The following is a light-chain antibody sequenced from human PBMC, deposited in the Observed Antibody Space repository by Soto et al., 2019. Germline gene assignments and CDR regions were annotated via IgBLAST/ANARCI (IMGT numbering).Light chain of an antibody. CDR2: AAS. V-gene: IGKV1-12*01. Sequence: DIQMTQSPSSVSASLGDRVTITCRASQHISTWLVWYQQKPGKAPQLLIYAASSLQTGVPSRFSGSGSGTDLTLTISSLQPEDSATYYCQQANSFPFTFGQGTRLEI. J-gene: IGKJ2*01. CDR1: QHISTW. CDR3: QQANSFPFT.